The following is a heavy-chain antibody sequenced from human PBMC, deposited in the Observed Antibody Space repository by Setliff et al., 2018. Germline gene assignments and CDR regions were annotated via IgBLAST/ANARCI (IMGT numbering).Heavy chain of an antibody. J-gene: IGHJ4*02. V-gene: IGHV3-74*01. Sequence: PGGSLRLSCAASGFTFSSYWMHWVRQAPGGGLVWVSRINSDGSEKYYVDSVKGRFTISRDNAKNSLYLQMNSLRAEDTAVYYCARDTRTAMVPGEYDYWGQGTLVTVSS. CDR2: INSDGSEK. D-gene: IGHD5-18*01. CDR1: GFTFSSYW. CDR3: ARDTRTAMVPGEYDY.